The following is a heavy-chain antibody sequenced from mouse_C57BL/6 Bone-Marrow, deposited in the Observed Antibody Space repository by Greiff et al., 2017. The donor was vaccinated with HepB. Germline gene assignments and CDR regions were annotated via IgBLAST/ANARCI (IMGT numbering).Heavy chain of an antibody. Sequence: VKDRFTISRDDSESMLYLQMNNLKTEDTAMYYCVRHSYYGSSYGTWFAYWGQGTLVTVSA. V-gene: IGHV10-1*01. CDR3: VRHSYYGSSYGTWFAY. D-gene: IGHD1-1*01. J-gene: IGHJ3*01.